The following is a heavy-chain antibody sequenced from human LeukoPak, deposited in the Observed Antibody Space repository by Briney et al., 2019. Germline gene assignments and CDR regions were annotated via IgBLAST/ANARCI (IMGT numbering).Heavy chain of an antibody. CDR3: AIRWDGKTFDY. D-gene: IGHD4-23*01. CDR1: GYSISSGYY. J-gene: IGHJ4*02. CDR2: IYHSGST. Sequence: SETLSLTCAVSGYSISSGYYWGWIRQPPGKGLEWIRSIYHSGSTYYNPSLKSRVTISVDTSKNQFSLKLSSVTAADTAVYYCAIRWDGKTFDYWGQGTLVTVSS. V-gene: IGHV4-38-2*01.